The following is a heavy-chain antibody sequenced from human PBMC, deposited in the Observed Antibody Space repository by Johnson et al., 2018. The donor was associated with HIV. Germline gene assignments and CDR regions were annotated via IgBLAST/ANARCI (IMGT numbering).Heavy chain of an antibody. J-gene: IGHJ3*01. D-gene: IGHD5-12*01. CDR1: GFSVSSKY. CDR3: AKGRGYDYDALDF. Sequence: VQLVESGGGLVQPGGSLRLSCAASGFSVSSKYMSWVRQAPGKGLEWVSVIYSGGSTFYADSVKGRFTISRDNSGNTLYLQMDSLRAEDTAVYYCAKGRGYDYDALDFWGQGTMVTVSS. V-gene: IGHV3-66*01. CDR2: IYSGGST.